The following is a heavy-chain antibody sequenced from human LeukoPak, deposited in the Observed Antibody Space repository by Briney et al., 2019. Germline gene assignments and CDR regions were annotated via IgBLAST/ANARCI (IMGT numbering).Heavy chain of an antibody. Sequence: SETLSLTCTVSRYSISSGYYWGWIRQPPGKGPEWIGSIYHSGSTYYNPSLQSRVTISVDTSKNQFSLKLSSVTAADTAVYCCAREGAVADLDYWGQGTLVTVSS. CDR1: RYSISSGYY. D-gene: IGHD6-19*01. J-gene: IGHJ4*02. CDR3: AREGAVADLDY. V-gene: IGHV4-38-2*02. CDR2: IYHSGST.